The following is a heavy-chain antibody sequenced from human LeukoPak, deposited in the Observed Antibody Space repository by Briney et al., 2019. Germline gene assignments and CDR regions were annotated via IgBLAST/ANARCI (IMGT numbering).Heavy chain of an antibody. CDR2: INHSGST. CDR1: GVSFSGYY. J-gene: IGHJ3*02. D-gene: IGHD4-17*01. CDR3: AREDYESNAFDI. Sequence: SETLSLTCAVYGVSFSGYYWSWIRQPPGKGLEWIGEINHSGSTNYNPSLKSRVTISVDTSKNQFSLKLSSVTAADTAVYYCAREDYESNAFDIWGQGTMVTVSS. V-gene: IGHV4-34*01.